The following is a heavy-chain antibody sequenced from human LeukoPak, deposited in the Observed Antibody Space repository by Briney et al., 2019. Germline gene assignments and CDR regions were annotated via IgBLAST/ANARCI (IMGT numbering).Heavy chain of an antibody. CDR3: ARDKGYSYGYQAVDYYGMDV. CDR1: GYTFTSYG. V-gene: IGHV1-18*01. Sequence: GASVKVSCKASGYTFTSYGISWVRQAPGQGLEWMGWISAYNGNTNYAQKLQGRVTMTTDTSTSTAYMELRSLRSDDTAVYYCARDKGYSYGYQAVDYYGMDVWGQGTTVTVSS. J-gene: IGHJ6*02. CDR2: ISAYNGNT. D-gene: IGHD5-18*01.